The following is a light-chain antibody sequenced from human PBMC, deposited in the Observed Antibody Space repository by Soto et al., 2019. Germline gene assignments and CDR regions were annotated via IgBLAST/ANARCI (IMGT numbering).Light chain of an antibody. CDR2: DAS. J-gene: IGKJ4*01. CDR1: QSVSSY. CDR3: QQRSNWLPLT. V-gene: IGKV3-11*01. Sequence: EIVLTQSPATLSLSPGERATLSCRASQSVSSYLAWYQQKPGQAPRLLIYDASNRATGIPARFSGSGSGTDFTLTISSLEPEDFAVYYCQQRSNWLPLTFGGGTRWISN.